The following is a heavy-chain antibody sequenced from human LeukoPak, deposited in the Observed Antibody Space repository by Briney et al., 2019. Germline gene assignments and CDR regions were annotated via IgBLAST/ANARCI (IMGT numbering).Heavy chain of an antibody. D-gene: IGHD5-12*01. V-gene: IGHV3-21*01. CDR3: ARDASPSAVATLAN. J-gene: IGHJ4*02. CDR2: ISSSSSYI. Sequence: GGSLRLSCAASGFTFNTYTMNWVRQAPGKGLEWVSSISSSSSYIYYADSVKGRFTISRDNAKNSLYLQMNSLRAEDTAVYYCARDASPSAVATLANWGQGTLVTVSS. CDR1: GFTFNTYT.